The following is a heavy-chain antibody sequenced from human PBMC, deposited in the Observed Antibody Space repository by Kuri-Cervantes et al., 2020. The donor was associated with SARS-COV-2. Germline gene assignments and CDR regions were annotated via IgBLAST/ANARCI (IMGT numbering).Heavy chain of an antibody. J-gene: IGHJ6*02. Sequence: SETLSLTCTVSGGSISSYYWSWIRQPPGKGLEWIGSIYHSGSTYYNPSLKSRVTISVDTSKNQFSLKLSSVTAADTAVYYCARVEGSSWNNYYYGMDVWGQGTTVTVSS. CDR1: GGSISSYY. V-gene: IGHV4-38-2*02. CDR2: IYHSGST. CDR3: ARVEGSSWNNYYYGMDV. D-gene: IGHD6-13*01.